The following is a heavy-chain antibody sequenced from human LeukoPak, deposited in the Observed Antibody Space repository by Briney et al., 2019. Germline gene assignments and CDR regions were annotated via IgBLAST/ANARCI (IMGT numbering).Heavy chain of an antibody. V-gene: IGHV3-48*03. CDR3: ARHGTGYSYGAKYYYYYMDV. CDR1: GFTFSSYE. Sequence: PGGSLRLSCAASGFTFSSYEMNWVRQAPGKGLEWVSYISSSGSTIYYADSVKGRFTISRDNAKNSLYLQMNSLRAEDTALYYCARHGTGYSYGAKYYYYYMDVWGKGTTVTVSS. D-gene: IGHD5-18*01. J-gene: IGHJ6*03. CDR2: ISSSGSTI.